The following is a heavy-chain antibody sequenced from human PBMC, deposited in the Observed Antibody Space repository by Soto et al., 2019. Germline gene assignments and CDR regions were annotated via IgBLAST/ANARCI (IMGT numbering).Heavy chain of an antibody. CDR1: GGSISSGNYY. J-gene: IGHJ5*02. D-gene: IGHD6-13*01. CDR2: IYYSGST. Sequence: QVQLQESGPGLVKPSQTLSLTCTVSGGSISSGNYYWSWIRQHPGKGLEWIGYIYYSGSTSYNPSLKSRVTISVDTSKNHFSLKPSSVTAADTAVYYCARVFSDSSSFFDPWGQGTLVTVSS. V-gene: IGHV4-31*03. CDR3: ARVFSDSSSFFDP.